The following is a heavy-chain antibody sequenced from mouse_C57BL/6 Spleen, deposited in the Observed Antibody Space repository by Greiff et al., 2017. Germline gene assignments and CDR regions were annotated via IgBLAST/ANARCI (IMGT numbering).Heavy chain of an antibody. J-gene: IGHJ4*01. CDR3: ARSVDY. V-gene: IGHV1-82*01. CDR2: IYPGDGDT. CDR1: GYAFSSSW. Sequence: VQLQQSGPELVKPGASVTISCKASGYAFSSSWMNWVKQRPGKGLEWIGRIYPGDGDTNYNGKFKGKATMTADKSSSTAYMQRSSLTSEDAAVYFCARSVDYWGQGTSVTVSS.